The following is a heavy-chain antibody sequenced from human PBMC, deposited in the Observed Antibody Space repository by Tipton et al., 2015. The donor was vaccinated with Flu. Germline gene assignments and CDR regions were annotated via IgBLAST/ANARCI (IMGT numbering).Heavy chain of an antibody. CDR2: FYYSGST. V-gene: IGHV4-59*08. J-gene: IGHJ4*02. D-gene: IGHD3-22*01. CDR1: GDSFSSYI. CDR3: ASGGYDNSAREGFFGY. Sequence: TLSLTCTVSGDSFSSYIWSWIRQPPGKGLEWIGYFYYSGSTNYNPSLKSRVSISMDTSKNQFSLKLSSVTVADTAVYYCASGGYDNSAREGFFGYWGQGTLVTVSS.